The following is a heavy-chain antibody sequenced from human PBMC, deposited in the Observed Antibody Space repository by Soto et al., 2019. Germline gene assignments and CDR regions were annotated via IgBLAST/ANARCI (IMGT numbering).Heavy chain of an antibody. CDR3: ARAVLAVRGVLGF. CDR2: IYSGGST. V-gene: IGHV3-66*01. CDR1: GFTVSSNY. Sequence: DVQLVESGGGLVQPGGSLRLSCAASGFTVSSNYMSWVRQAPGKGLEWVSVIYSGGSTYYADSVKGRFTISRDNSKNTLYLQMNSLRAEDTAVYYCARAVLAVRGVLGFWGQGTLVTVSS. D-gene: IGHD3-10*01. J-gene: IGHJ4*02.